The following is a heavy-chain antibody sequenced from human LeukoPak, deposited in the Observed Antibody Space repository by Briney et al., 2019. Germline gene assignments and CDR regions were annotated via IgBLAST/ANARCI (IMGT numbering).Heavy chain of an antibody. CDR2: INEDGSEK. V-gene: IGHV3-7*01. CDR1: GFTFSRYW. CDR3: ANYYDSSGYYALDM. Sequence: GGSLRLSCAASGFTFSRYWMSWVRQAPGKGLEWVANINEDGSEKDYVDSVKGRFTISRDNAKNSLYLEMNSLTAEDTAVYYCANYYDSSGYYALDMWGQGTMVTVSP. J-gene: IGHJ3*02. D-gene: IGHD3-22*01.